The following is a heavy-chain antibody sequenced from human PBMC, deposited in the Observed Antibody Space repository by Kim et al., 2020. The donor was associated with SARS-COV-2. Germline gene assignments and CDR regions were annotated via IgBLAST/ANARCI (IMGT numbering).Heavy chain of an antibody. D-gene: IGHD3-10*01. CDR2: IGTAGDT. CDR1: GFTFSSYD. CDR3: ARANTYYYGSGSPWAFDI. Sequence: GGSLRLSCAASGFTFSSYDMHWVRQATGKGLEWVSAIGTAGDTYYPGSVKGRFTISRENAKNSLYLQMNSLRAGDTAVYYCARANTYYYGSGSPWAFDIWGQGTMVTVSS. V-gene: IGHV3-13*01. J-gene: IGHJ3*02.